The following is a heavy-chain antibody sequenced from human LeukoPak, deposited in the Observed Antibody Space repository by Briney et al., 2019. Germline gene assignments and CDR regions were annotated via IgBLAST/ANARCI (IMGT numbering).Heavy chain of an antibody. CDR3: ATSAGDYRAGHYYYMGV. D-gene: IGHD4-11*01. CDR2: INPNTAGT. J-gene: IGHJ6*03. CDR1: GYTFTGYY. V-gene: IGHV1-2*02. Sequence: ASVKVSCKASGYTFTGYYFHWVRQAPGQGLEWMGWINPNTAGTNYAQKFLGGVTLTWDTSISTAYMELNRLTSDDTAGYYCATSAGDYRAGHYYYMGVWGKGTSVTVSS.